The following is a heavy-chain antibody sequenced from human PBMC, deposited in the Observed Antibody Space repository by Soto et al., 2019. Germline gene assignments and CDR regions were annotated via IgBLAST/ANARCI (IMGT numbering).Heavy chain of an antibody. CDR1: GFIFSTYA. V-gene: IGHV3-23*01. Sequence: HPXGSLLLACSASGFIFSTYAMNWVRQAPGKGLEWVSAISSSGDSAYYAESVRGRFTISRDNSINTLYLQMRSLRPEDTAVYYCAHPRGYGVFDAVDIWGQGTMVTVSS. CDR2: ISSSGDSA. CDR3: AHPRGYGVFDAVDI. D-gene: IGHD4-17*01. J-gene: IGHJ3*02.